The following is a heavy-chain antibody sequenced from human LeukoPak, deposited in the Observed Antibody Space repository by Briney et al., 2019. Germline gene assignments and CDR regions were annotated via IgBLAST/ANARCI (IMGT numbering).Heavy chain of an antibody. Sequence: GGSLRLSCEASGFIFSSYAMSWVRQAPGKGLEWVSAISGSGGSTYYADSVKGRFTISRDNSKNTLFLQMDSLRAEDTAVYHCARAFCDRSSCRIGAFDIWGQGTMVSVSS. V-gene: IGHV3-23*01. CDR3: ARAFCDRSSCRIGAFDI. D-gene: IGHD6-13*01. J-gene: IGHJ3*02. CDR2: ISGSGGST. CDR1: GFIFSSYA.